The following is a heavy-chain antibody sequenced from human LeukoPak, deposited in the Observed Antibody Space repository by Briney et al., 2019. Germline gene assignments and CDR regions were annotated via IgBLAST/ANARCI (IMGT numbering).Heavy chain of an antibody. D-gene: IGHD6-13*01. CDR3: ARSRSSWYPPEAFDI. V-gene: IGHV3-21*01. Sequence: GGSLRLSCAASGFTFSSYSMNWVRQAPGKGLEWVSSISSSSSYIYYADSVKGRFTISRDNAKNSLYLQMNSLRAEDTAVYYCARSRSSWYPPEAFDIWGQGTMVTVSS. CDR1: GFTFSSYS. J-gene: IGHJ3*02. CDR2: ISSSSSYI.